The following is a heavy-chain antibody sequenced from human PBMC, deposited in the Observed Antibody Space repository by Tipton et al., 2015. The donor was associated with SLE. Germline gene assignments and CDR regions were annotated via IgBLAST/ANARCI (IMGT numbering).Heavy chain of an antibody. J-gene: IGHJ4*02. CDR2: IYTTGTT. Sequence: TLSLTCTVSGGPITNDHYYWSWIRQPAGKGLEYLGRIYTTGTTSYNPSLRGRVTVSVDTSKNQFSLKLSSVTAADTAVYYCARQKMGYYDLGGYWSQGRTWIDSWGQGTLVTVSS. CDR3: ARQKMGYYDLGGYWSQGRTWIDS. CDR1: GGPITNDHYY. D-gene: IGHD3-22*01. V-gene: IGHV4-61*02.